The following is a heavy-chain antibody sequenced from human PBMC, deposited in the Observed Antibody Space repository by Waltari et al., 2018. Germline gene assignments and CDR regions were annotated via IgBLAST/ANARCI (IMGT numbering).Heavy chain of an antibody. J-gene: IGHJ4*02. CDR3: ARGSRYCSGGSCSALVNY. D-gene: IGHD2-15*01. V-gene: IGHV4-59*11. CDR2: IYYSGST. Sequence: QVQLQESGPGLVKPSETLSLTCTVSGGSISRHYWSWIRQPPGKGLEWIGYIYYSGSTNYNPSLKSRVTISVDTSKNQFYLKLSSVTAADTAVYYCARGSRYCSGGSCSALVNYWGQGTLVTVSS. CDR1: GGSISRHY.